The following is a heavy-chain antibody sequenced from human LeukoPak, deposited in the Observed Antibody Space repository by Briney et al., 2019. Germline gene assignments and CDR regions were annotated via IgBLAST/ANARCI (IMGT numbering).Heavy chain of an antibody. CDR3: ARGPYSSGWYGLQYFQH. CDR1: GGSFSGYY. J-gene: IGHJ1*01. CDR2: INHSGST. D-gene: IGHD6-19*01. Sequence: SETLSLTCAVYGGSFSGYYWSWIRQPPGKGLEWIGEINHSGSTNYNPSLKSRVTISVDTSKNQFSLKLSSVTAADTAVYYCARGPYSSGWYGLQYFQHWDQGTLVTVSS. V-gene: IGHV4-34*01.